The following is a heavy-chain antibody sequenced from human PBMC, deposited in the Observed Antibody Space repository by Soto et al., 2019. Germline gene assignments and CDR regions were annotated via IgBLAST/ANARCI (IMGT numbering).Heavy chain of an antibody. CDR1: GFTFSSYA. Sequence: GGSLRLSCAASGFTFSSYAMHWVRQAPGKGLEWVAVISYDGSNKYYADSVKGRFTISRDNPKNTRYLQMNSLRAEDTAVYYCARPSGRYGGSYYISGMDVWGQGTTVTVSS. CDR2: ISYDGSNK. CDR3: ARPSGRYGGSYYISGMDV. J-gene: IGHJ6*02. V-gene: IGHV3-30-3*01. D-gene: IGHD1-26*01.